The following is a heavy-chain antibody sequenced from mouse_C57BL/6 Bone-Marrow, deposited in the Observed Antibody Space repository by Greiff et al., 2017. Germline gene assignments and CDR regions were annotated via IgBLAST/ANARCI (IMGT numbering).Heavy chain of an antibody. D-gene: IGHD1-1*01. J-gene: IGHJ3*01. V-gene: IGHV3-6*01. Sequence: EVKLMESGPGLVKPSQSLSLTCSVTGYSITSGYYWNWIRQFPGNKLEWMGYISYDGSNNYNPSLKNRISITRDTSKNQFFLKLNSVTTENTSTYYGARDRDGSSYPFAYSGQGTLVTVSA. CDR3: ARDRDGSSYPFAY. CDR2: ISYDGSN. CDR1: GYSITSGYY.